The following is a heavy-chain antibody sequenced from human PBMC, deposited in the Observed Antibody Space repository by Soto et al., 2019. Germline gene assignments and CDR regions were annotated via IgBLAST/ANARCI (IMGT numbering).Heavy chain of an antibody. D-gene: IGHD3-10*01. Sequence: LSLTCAVYGGSFSGYYWSWIRQPPGKGLEWIGEINHSGSTNYNPSLKSRVTISVDTSKNQFSLKLSSVTAADTAVYYCARARGKEVRGVIRYYYYGMDVWGQGTTVTVSS. CDR3: ARARGKEVRGVIRYYYYGMDV. J-gene: IGHJ6*02. CDR2: INHSGST. CDR1: GGSFSGYY. V-gene: IGHV4-34*01.